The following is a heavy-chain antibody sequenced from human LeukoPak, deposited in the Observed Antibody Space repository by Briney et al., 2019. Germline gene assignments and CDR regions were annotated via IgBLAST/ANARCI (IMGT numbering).Heavy chain of an antibody. CDR3: ARERDCSSTSCSYHMDV. J-gene: IGHJ6*03. Sequence: GASVKVSCTASGYTFTSYDINWVRQATGQGLEWMGWMNPNSGNTGYAQKFQGRVTMTRNTSISTAYMELSSLRSEDTAVYYCARERDCSSTSCSYHMDVWGKGTTVTVSS. CDR1: GYTFTSYD. D-gene: IGHD2-2*01. CDR2: MNPNSGNT. V-gene: IGHV1-8*01.